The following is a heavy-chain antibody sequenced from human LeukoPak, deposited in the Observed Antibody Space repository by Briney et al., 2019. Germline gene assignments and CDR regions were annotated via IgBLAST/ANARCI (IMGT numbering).Heavy chain of an antibody. V-gene: IGHV3-23*01. J-gene: IGHJ4*02. CDR3: AKDRGGYDQPGEF. Sequence: GGSLRLSCAASGFAFSSCAMNWVRQAPGKGLEWVSDVSGSGSGTYYAEYVKGRFTISRDNSKNTLYLQVNSLRAEDTAIYYCAKDRGGYDQPGEFWGQGTLVSVSS. D-gene: IGHD5-18*01. CDR1: GFAFSSCA. CDR2: VSGSGSGT.